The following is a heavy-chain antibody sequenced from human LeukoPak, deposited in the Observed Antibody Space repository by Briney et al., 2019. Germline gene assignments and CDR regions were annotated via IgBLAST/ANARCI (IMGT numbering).Heavy chain of an antibody. J-gene: IGHJ4*02. D-gene: IGHD3-3*01. CDR1: GGSFSGYY. Sequence: TSETLSLTCAVYGGSFSGYYWSWIRQPPGKGLEWIGEINHSGSTNYNPSLKSRVPISVDTSKNQFSLKLSSVTAADTAVYYCASYDFWSGYYIDDYWGQGTLVTVSS. V-gene: IGHV4-34*01. CDR3: ASYDFWSGYYIDDY. CDR2: INHSGST.